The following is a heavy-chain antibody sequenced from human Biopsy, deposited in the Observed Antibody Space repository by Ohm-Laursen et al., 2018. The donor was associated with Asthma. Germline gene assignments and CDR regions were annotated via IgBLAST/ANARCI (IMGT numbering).Heavy chain of an antibody. V-gene: IGHV3-30*01. CDR3: ARDFTIGSGSPFHF. Sequence: SSLRLSCAASGFSFSNFAIHWVHQAPGKGLEWVGVISKDASTQDYADSVKGRFTMARDNSKNTLDLQMNSLREEDTAVYFCARDFTIGSGSPFHFWGPGTLVTVSS. J-gene: IGHJ4*01. CDR1: GFSFSNFA. D-gene: IGHD3-10*01. CDR2: ISKDASTQ.